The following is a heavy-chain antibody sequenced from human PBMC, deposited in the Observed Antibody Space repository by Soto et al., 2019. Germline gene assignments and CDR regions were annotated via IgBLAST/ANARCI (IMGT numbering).Heavy chain of an antibody. J-gene: IGHJ4*02. Sequence: QVQLVQSGAEVKKPGASVKVSCKASGYTFTSYGMHWVRQAPGQRLERMGWINAGNGNTKYSQKFQGRVTITRDTTASTAYMELSSLRSEDTAVYYCARGLNVYYFDYWGQGTLVTVSS. CDR2: INAGNGNT. D-gene: IGHD3-16*01. CDR3: ARGLNVYYFDY. V-gene: IGHV1-3*01. CDR1: GYTFTSYG.